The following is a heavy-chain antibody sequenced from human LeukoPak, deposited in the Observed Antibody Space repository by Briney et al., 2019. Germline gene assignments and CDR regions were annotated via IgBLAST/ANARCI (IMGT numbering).Heavy chain of an antibody. CDR3: ASSWYSSSWYSSY. CDR2: ISNSGSTI. V-gene: IGHV3-11*04. J-gene: IGHJ4*02. CDR1: GFTFSDYY. Sequence: PGGSLRLSCAASGFTFSDYYMTWIRQAPGKGLEWVSYISNSGSTIYYADSVKGRFTISRDNGENSLYLQMNSLRAEDTAVYYCASSWYSSSWYSSYWGQGTLVTVSS. D-gene: IGHD6-13*01.